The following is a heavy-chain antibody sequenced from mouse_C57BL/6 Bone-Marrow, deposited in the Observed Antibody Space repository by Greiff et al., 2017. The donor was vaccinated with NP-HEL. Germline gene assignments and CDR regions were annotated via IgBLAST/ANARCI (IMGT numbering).Heavy chain of an antibody. J-gene: IGHJ4*01. D-gene: IGHD2-1*01. CDR2: IDPSDSYT. CDR1: GYTFTSYW. CDR3: ASWIYYGNYDAMDY. Sequence: QVQLQQPGAELVMPGASVKLSCKASGYTFTSYWMHWVKQRPGQGLKWIGEIDPSDSYTNYNQKFKGKSTLTVDKSSSTAYMQLSSLTSEDSAVYYCASWIYYGNYDAMDYWGQGTSVTVSS. V-gene: IGHV1-69*01.